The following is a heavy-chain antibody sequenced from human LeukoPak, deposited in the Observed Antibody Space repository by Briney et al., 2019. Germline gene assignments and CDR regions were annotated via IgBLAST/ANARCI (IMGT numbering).Heavy chain of an antibody. CDR3: ARASYYYYDSSGYYH. J-gene: IGHJ5*02. CDR1: GGSFSGYY. D-gene: IGHD3-22*01. Sequence: SETLSLTCAVSGGSFSGYYWSWIRQPPGKGLEWIGEINHSGSTNYNPSLKSRVTISVDTSKNQFSLKLSSVTAADTAVYYCARASYYYYDSSGYYHWGQGTLVSVSS. CDR2: INHSGST. V-gene: IGHV4-34*01.